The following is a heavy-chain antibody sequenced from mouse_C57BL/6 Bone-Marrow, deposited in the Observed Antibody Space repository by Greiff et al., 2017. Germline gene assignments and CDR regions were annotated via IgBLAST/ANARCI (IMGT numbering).Heavy chain of an antibody. V-gene: IGHV1-39*01. Sequence: EVQLQQSGPELVKPGASVKISCKASGYSFTDYNMNWVKQSNGKSLEWIGVINPNYGTTSYNQKFKGKATLTVDQSSSTAYMQLNSLTSDASAVYYSARSDYGSSYYWYFDVWGTGTTVTVSS. J-gene: IGHJ1*03. CDR2: INPNYGTT. CDR3: ARSDYGSSYYWYFDV. CDR1: GYSFTDYN. D-gene: IGHD1-1*01.